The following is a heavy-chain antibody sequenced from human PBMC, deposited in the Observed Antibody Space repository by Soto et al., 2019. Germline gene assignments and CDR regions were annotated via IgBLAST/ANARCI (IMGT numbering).Heavy chain of an antibody. CDR3: ARGPFGFWSGYYNVLGYFQH. V-gene: IGHV3-48*01. J-gene: IGHJ1*01. Sequence: GGSLRLSCAASGFTFSSYSMNWVRQAPGKGLEWVSYISSSSSTIYYADSVKGRFTISRDNAKNSLYLQMNSLRAEDTAVYYCARGPFGFWSGYYNVLGYFQHWGQGTLVTVSS. D-gene: IGHD3-3*01. CDR1: GFTFSSYS. CDR2: ISSSSSTI.